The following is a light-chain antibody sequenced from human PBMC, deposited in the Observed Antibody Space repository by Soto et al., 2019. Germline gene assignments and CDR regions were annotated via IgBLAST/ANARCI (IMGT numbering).Light chain of an antibody. CDR3: QQYGSSGT. J-gene: IGKJ1*01. Sequence: ELVLTKAPSTLSVSPRDRATLSFRASQSVSSSLAWYQQKPGQAPRLLIYGASTRATGIPARFSGSGSGTEFTLTISRLEPEDFAVYYCQQYGSSGTFGQGTKVDIK. V-gene: IGKV3-15*01. CDR1: QSVSSS. CDR2: GAS.